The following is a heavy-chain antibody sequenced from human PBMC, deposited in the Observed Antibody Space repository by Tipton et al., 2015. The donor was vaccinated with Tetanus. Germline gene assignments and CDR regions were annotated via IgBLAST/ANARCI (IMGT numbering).Heavy chain of an antibody. CDR3: ARLIMITLGGVIELWYFDL. J-gene: IGHJ2*01. V-gene: IGHV4-59*01. CDR1: GGSITSYY. CDR2: TFYSDIN. Sequence: QLVQSGPEVKPSGTLSLTCNVSGGSITSYYWSWIRQPPGKGLEWIGYTFYSDINNYNPSPRGRVTISVDTAKSQFSLRLTSVTAADTAVYYCARLIMITLGGVIELWYFDLWGRGTLLTVSS. D-gene: IGHD3-16*02.